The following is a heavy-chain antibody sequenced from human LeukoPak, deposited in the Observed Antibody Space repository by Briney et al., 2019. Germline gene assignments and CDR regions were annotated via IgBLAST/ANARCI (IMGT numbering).Heavy chain of an antibody. V-gene: IGHV3-21*01. CDR3: AKHYDILTGYISGDHYFDY. CDR2: ISSSSSYI. D-gene: IGHD3-9*01. CDR1: GFTFSSYS. Sequence: GGSLRLSCAASGFTFSSYSMNWVRQAPGKGLEWVSSISSSSSYIYYADSVKGRFTISRDNAKNSLYLQMNSLRAEDTAVYYCAKHYDILTGYISGDHYFDYWGQGTLVTVSS. J-gene: IGHJ4*02.